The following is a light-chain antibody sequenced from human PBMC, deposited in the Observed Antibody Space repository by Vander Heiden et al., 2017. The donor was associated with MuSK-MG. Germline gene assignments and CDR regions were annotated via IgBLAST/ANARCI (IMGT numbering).Light chain of an antibody. Sequence: DIQMTPSPSSLSASVGDNITIICRASQSISRHLNWYQQKPGKAPNLLMYAASRLQSGVPSRFSGSGSGTDFTLSISSLQAEDFATYYCQQSYSTQFTFGPGARVDIK. CDR3: QQSYSTQFT. CDR1: QSISRH. V-gene: IGKV1-39*01. J-gene: IGKJ3*01. CDR2: AAS.